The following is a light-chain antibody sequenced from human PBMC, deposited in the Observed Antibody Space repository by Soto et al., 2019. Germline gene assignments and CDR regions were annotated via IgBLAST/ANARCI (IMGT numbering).Light chain of an antibody. J-gene: IGLJ2*01. CDR3: QTYDSSLRGSI. CDR2: VTN. V-gene: IGLV1-40*01. Sequence: QSVLTQPPSVSGAPGQRVTISCTGSRSNIGAGYDVHWYQQLPGTAPKLLIYVTNNRPSGVPDRFSGSKSDTSASLAITGLRVEDEADYYCQTYDSSLRGSIFGGGTKLTVL. CDR1: RSNIGAGYD.